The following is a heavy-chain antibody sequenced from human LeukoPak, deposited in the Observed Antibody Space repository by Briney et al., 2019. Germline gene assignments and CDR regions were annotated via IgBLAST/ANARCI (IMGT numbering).Heavy chain of an antibody. D-gene: IGHD2-2*01. CDR1: GYTLTGCY. J-gene: IGHJ4*02. CDR3: ARGALLGYCSSTSCLNFDY. CDR2: INPNSGGT. Sequence: ASVKVSCKASGYTLTGCYMHWVRQAPGQGLEWMGWINPNSGGTNYAQKFQGRVTMTRDTSISTAYMELSRLRSDDTAVYYCARGALLGYCSSTSCLNFDYWGQGTLVTVSS. V-gene: IGHV1-2*02.